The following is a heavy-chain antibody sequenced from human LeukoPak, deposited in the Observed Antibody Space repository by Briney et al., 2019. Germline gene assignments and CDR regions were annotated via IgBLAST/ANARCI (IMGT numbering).Heavy chain of an antibody. V-gene: IGHV1-2*02. Sequence: GASVKVSCKASGYTFTGYYMHWVRQAHGQGLEWMGWINPNSGGTNYAQKFQGRVTMTRDTSISTAYMGLSRLRSDDTAVYYCARVRGASSYYYYGMDVWGQGTTVTVSS. CDR2: INPNSGGT. CDR1: GYTFTGYY. CDR3: ARVRGASSYYYYGMDV. J-gene: IGHJ6*02. D-gene: IGHD3-10*01.